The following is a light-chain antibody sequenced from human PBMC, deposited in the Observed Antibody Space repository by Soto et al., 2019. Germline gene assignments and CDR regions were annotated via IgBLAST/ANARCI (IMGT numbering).Light chain of an antibody. CDR1: QSVSSSY. J-gene: IGKJ1*01. Sequence: TVMTQSPATLSVSPGERVTLACRASQSVSSSYLAWYQQKPGQAPRFLIYGASTRATGIPARFSGSGSGTEFTLTISSLQSEDFAVYYCQQYNNWPQTFGQGTKVDIK. V-gene: IGKV3-15*01. CDR2: GAS. CDR3: QQYNNWPQT.